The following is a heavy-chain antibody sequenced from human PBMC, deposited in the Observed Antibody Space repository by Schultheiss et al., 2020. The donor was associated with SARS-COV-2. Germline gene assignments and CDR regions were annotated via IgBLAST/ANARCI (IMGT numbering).Heavy chain of an antibody. D-gene: IGHD6-19*01. J-gene: IGHJ6*02. CDR1: GFTFSSYA. CDR3: ARYSSGWYSNYYYYGMDV. Sequence: GESLKISCAVSGFTFSSYAMHWVRQAPGKGLEWVAVIWYDGSKKYYVDSVKGRFTISRDNSKNTLFLQMNSLRAEDTAVYYCARYSSGWYSNYYYYGMDVWGQGTTVTVSS. V-gene: IGHV3-30*07. CDR2: IWYDGSKK.